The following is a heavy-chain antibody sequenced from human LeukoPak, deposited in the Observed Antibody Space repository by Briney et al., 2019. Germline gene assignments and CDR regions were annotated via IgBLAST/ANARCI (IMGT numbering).Heavy chain of an antibody. CDR3: ARYSSGALVY. CDR2: IYSGGST. CDR1: GFTVSSNY. J-gene: IGHJ4*02. V-gene: IGHV3-66*01. D-gene: IGHD5-18*01. Sequence: GGSLRLSCAASGFTVSSNYMSWVRQAPGKGLEWVSVIYSGGSTYYADSVKGRFTISRDHAKNSLYLQMNSLRAEDTAVYYCARYSSGALVYWGQGTLVTVSS.